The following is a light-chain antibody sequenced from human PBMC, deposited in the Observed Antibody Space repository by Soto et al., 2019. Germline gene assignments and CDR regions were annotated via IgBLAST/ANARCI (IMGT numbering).Light chain of an antibody. J-gene: IGKJ1*01. Sequence: EIVLTQSPGTLSLSPGRRSTLSCRTRQIISSIYLAWYQQKPGQAPRLLIYGASSRATGIPDRFSGGGSGTDFTLYISRLEPEDSAVYFCQQYDGPPWTFGRGTRLEI. CDR2: GAS. CDR3: QQYDGPPWT. V-gene: IGKV3-20*01. CDR1: QIISSIY.